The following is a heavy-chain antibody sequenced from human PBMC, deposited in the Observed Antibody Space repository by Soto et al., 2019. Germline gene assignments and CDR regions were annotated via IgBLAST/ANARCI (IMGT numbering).Heavy chain of an antibody. CDR1: GYSISTGFN. D-gene: IGHD2-2*01. CDR2: IDHSGST. Sequence: PSETLSLTCAVSGYSISTGFNWAWIRQPPGKGLEWIGSIDHSGSTDYNMSIKSRVTISVDTSKNQFSLKLSSVTAADTAVSYCARDLIVVVHGAYYYYYGMDAWGQGTTVTVSS. J-gene: IGHJ6*02. CDR3: ARDLIVVVHGAYYYYYGMDA. V-gene: IGHV4-38-2*02.